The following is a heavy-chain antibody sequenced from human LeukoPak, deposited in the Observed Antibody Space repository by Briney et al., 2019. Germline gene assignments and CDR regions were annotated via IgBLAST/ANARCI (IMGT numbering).Heavy chain of an antibody. Sequence: GGSLRLSCAASGFTFSSYGMHWVRQAPGKGLEWVAVISYDGSNKYYADSVKGRFTISRDNSKYTLYLQMNSLRAEDTAVYYCAKISYGDSFDYWGQGTLVTVSS. CDR3: AKISYGDSFDY. CDR2: ISYDGSNK. V-gene: IGHV3-30*18. J-gene: IGHJ4*02. CDR1: GFTFSSYG. D-gene: IGHD4-17*01.